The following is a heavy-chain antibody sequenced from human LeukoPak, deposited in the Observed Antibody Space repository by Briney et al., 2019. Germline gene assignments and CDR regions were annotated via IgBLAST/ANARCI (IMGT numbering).Heavy chain of an antibody. J-gene: IGHJ4*02. V-gene: IGHV3-74*01. D-gene: IGHD6-6*01. CDR3: ARFEYSSSSGLY. CDR1: GFTFSSYW. Sequence: GGSLRLSCAASGFTFSSYWMHWVRQPPGKGLVWVSRINTDGSSPNYADSVRGRFAISRDNAKNTLYLQMNSLRAEDTAVYYCARFEYSSSSGLYWGQGILVTVSS. CDR2: INTDGSSP.